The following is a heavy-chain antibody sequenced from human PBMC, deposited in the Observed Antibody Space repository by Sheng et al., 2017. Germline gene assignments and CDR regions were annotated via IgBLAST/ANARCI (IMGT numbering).Heavy chain of an antibody. V-gene: IGHV3-48*03. CDR2: ISSSGSTI. D-gene: IGHD3-10*01. J-gene: IGHJ4*02. CDR1: GFTFSSYE. CDR3: VLTVALLRFGDY. Sequence: EVQLVESGGGLVQPGGSLRLSCAASGFTFSSYEMNWVRQAPGKGLEWVSYISSSGSTIYYADSVKGRFTISRDNAKNSLYLQMNSLRAEDTAVYYCVLTVALLRFGDYWGQGTLVTVSS.